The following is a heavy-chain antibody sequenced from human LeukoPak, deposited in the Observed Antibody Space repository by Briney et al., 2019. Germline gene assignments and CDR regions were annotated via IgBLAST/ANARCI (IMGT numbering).Heavy chain of an antibody. J-gene: IGHJ4*02. Sequence: PGGSLRLSCAASGFPFNAYWMTWVRQAPGQGLEWVSTISGNGASTYYADSAKGRFTISRDNSKNTLHLQMNSLRAEDTAVYYCAKGSYYYDSSGYSPAPGDWGQGTLVTVSS. V-gene: IGHV3-23*01. CDR2: ISGNGAST. CDR3: AKGSYYYDSSGYSPAPGD. D-gene: IGHD3-22*01. CDR1: GFPFNAYW.